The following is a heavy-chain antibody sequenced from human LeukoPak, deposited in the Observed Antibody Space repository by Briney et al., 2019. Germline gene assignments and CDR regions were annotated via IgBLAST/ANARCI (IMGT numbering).Heavy chain of an antibody. CDR1: GFTFSSYG. CDR3: ARGHYYDSSGYCYAGAFDI. CDR2: IWYDGSNK. J-gene: IGHJ3*02. V-gene: IGHV3-33*01. D-gene: IGHD3-22*01. Sequence: GGSLRLSCAASGFTFSSYGMHWVRQAPGKGLEWVAVIWYDGSNKYYADSVKGRFTISRDNSKNTQYLQMNSLRAEDTAVYYCARGHYYDSSGYCYAGAFDIWGQGTMVTVSS.